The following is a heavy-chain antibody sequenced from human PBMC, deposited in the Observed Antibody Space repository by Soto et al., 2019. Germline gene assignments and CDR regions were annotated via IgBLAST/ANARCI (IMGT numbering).Heavy chain of an antibody. J-gene: IGHJ4*02. Sequence: GGSLRLSCVASGFSFTNYAMTWVRQAPGKGLEWVSIITGYSDNIHYLASVEGRFTISRDNSKNTLFLQLNSLRVEDTAVYYCAKHXSGXXXSXXDSWGXGTLVTXXS. CDR3: AKHXSGXXXSXXDS. V-gene: IGHV3-23*01. D-gene: IGHD2-15*01. CDR2: ITGYSDNI. CDR1: GFSFTNYA.